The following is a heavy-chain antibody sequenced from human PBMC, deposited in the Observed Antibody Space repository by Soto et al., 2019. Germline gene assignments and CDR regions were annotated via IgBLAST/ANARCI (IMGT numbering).Heavy chain of an antibody. CDR1: GFTFSSYG. CDR3: AKDSSPYCPNGVCHFDY. V-gene: IGHV3-30*18. Sequence: QVQLVESGGGVVQPGRSLRLSCAASGFTFSSYGMHWVRQAPGKGLEWVAVISYDGSNKYYADSVKGRFTISRDNSKNPLYLQMNSLRAEATAVYYCAKDSSPYCPNGVCHFDYWGQGTLVTVSS. J-gene: IGHJ4*02. D-gene: IGHD2-8*01. CDR2: ISYDGSNK.